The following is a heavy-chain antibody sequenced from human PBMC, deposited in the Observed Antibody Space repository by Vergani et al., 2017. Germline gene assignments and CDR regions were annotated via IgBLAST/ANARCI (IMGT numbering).Heavy chain of an antibody. Sequence: QVQLVQSGAEVKKPGASVKVSCKASGYTFTSYGISWVRQAPGQGLEWMGWISAYNGNTNYAQKLQGRVTMTRDTSISTAYMELSRLRSDDTAVYYCARPTFKYSSSDYYYMDVWGKGTTVTVSS. CDR1: GYTFTSYG. CDR3: ARPTFKYSSSDYYYMDV. CDR2: ISAYNGNT. V-gene: IGHV1-18*04. D-gene: IGHD6-6*01. J-gene: IGHJ6*03.